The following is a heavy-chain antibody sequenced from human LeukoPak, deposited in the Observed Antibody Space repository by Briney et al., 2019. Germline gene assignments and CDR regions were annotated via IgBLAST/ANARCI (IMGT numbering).Heavy chain of an antibody. Sequence: SETLSLTCAVSGGSISSSNWWSWVRQPPGKGLEWIGEIYHSGSTNYNPSLKSRVTISVDKSKNQFSLKLSSVTAADTAVYYCARAGGAGYSYGSTYFDYWGQGTLVTVSS. D-gene: IGHD5-18*01. CDR3: ARAGGAGYSYGSTYFDY. J-gene: IGHJ4*02. V-gene: IGHV4-4*02. CDR2: IYHSGST. CDR1: GGSISSSNW.